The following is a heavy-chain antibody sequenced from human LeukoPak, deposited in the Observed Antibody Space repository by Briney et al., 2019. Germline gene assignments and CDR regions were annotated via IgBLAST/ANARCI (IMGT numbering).Heavy chain of an antibody. J-gene: IGHJ4*02. CDR1: EFTFSNYA. D-gene: IGHD1-20*01. Sequence: GGSLRLSCAASEFTFSNYAMTWVRQAPGKGLKWVSTISGSGTATYYADSVEGRFTISRDNSKNTLYLQMNGLRAEDTAVYYCAKENNWNDGRFNYFDYWGQGTLVTVSS. CDR2: ISGSGTAT. V-gene: IGHV3-23*01. CDR3: AKENNWNDGRFNYFDY.